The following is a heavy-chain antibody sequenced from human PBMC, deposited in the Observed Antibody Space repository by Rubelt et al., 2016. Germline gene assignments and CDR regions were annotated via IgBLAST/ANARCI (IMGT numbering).Heavy chain of an antibody. J-gene: IGHJ4*02. V-gene: IGHV3-15*01. Sequence: GESGGGVVQPGRSLRLSCAASGFTFSSYGMHWVRQAPGKGLEWVGRIKSKTDGGTTDYAAPVKGRFTISRDDSKNTLYLQMNSLKTEDTAGYYCTTVLTSWYEGAGSGLSHDYWGQGTLVTVSS. CDR3: TTVLTSWYEGAGSGLSHDY. CDR1: GFTFSSYG. D-gene: IGHD6-13*01. CDR2: IKSKTDGGTT.